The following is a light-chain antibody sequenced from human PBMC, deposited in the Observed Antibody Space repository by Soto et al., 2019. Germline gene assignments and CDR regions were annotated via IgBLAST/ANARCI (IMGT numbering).Light chain of an antibody. CDR3: QQSYSTPIT. CDR1: QGISSY. Sequence: DTQLTKTPSSLSASVGDRVTITCRASQGISSYLSWYQQKPGKAPKFLIYAASSLQRGVPSRFSGSGSGTDFTLTISSLQPEDFATYYCQQSYSTPITFGQGTRLEIK. CDR2: AAS. V-gene: IGKV1-39*01. J-gene: IGKJ5*01.